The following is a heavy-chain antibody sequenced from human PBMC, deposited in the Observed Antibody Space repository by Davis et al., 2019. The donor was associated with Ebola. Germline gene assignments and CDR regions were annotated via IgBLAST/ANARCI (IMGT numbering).Heavy chain of an antibody. CDR2: IRSKAYGGTT. Sequence: PGGSLRLSCAASGFTFSSYAMSWVRQAPGKGLEWVGFIRSKAYGGTTEYAASVKGRFTISRDDSKSIAYLQMNSLKTEDTAVYYCTRDRTRDYWGQGTLVTVSS. V-gene: IGHV3-49*04. CDR1: GFTFSSYA. D-gene: IGHD1-14*01. J-gene: IGHJ4*02. CDR3: TRDRTRDY.